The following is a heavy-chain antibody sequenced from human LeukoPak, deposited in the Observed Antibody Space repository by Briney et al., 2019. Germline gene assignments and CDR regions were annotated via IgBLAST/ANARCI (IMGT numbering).Heavy chain of an antibody. Sequence: GESLKISCKGSGYSFTSYWISWVRQMPGKGLEWMGKIDPADSYINYSPSFQGHVTFSADKSISTAYLQWSSLKASDTAMYYCARHLDGSSDWFDPWGQGTLVTVSS. J-gene: IGHJ5*02. D-gene: IGHD6-13*01. CDR1: GYSFTSYW. CDR3: ARHLDGSSDWFDP. CDR2: IDPADSYI. V-gene: IGHV5-10-1*01.